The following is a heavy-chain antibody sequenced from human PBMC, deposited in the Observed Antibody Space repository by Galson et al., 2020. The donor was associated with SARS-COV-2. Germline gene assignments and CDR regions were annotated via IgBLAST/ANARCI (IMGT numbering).Heavy chain of an antibody. V-gene: IGHV3-15*01. CDR3: TTDRVYDYVWGSYRYADY. D-gene: IGHD3-16*02. Sequence: GGSLPLSCAAPGLTISNSWMSPVRQPPGTGLEWVGRITSKPDRGTTDYAAPVKGRFTISRDDSKNTLYLQMNSLKTEDTAVYYCTTDRVYDYVWGSYRYADYWGQGTLVTVSS. CDR1: GLTISNSW. J-gene: IGHJ4*02. CDR2: ITSKPDRGTT.